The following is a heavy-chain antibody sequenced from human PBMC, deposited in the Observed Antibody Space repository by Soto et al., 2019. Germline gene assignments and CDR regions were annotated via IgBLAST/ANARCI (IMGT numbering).Heavy chain of an antibody. D-gene: IGHD5-12*01. J-gene: IGHJ4*02. CDR2: VNSDGSST. CDR3: ARGGYSGYEWYY. Sequence: EVQLVESGGGLVQPGGSLRLSCAASGFTFSDYRMHWVRQAPGKGLVWVSRVNSDGSSTTYADSVKGRFTISRDNAKNTVSLQMNSLRAEDTAVYYCARGGYSGYEWYYWGQGTLVTVSS. V-gene: IGHV3-74*01. CDR1: GFTFSDYR.